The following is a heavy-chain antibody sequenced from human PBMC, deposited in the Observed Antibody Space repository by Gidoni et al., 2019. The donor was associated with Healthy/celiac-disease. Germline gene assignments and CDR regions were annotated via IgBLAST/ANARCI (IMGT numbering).Heavy chain of an antibody. Sequence: QLQLQESGPGLVKPSETLSLTCTVSGGSISSSSYYWGWLRQPPGKGLDWIGSIYYSGSTYYNPSLKSRVTISVDPSKNQFSLKLTSVPAADTAVYYCARHFANYDPRTDFDYWGQGTLVTVSS. V-gene: IGHV4-39*01. CDR3: ARHFANYDPRTDFDY. CDR2: IYYSGST. J-gene: IGHJ4*02. CDR1: GGSISSSSYY. D-gene: IGHD3-3*01.